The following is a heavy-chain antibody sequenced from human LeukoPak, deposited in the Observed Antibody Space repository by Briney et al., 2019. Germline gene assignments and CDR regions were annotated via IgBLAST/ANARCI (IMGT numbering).Heavy chain of an antibody. CDR1: GFTFSSYT. Sequence: GGSLRLSCAASGFTFSSYTMSWVRQAPGKGLEWVSAISGSGGSTYYADSVKGRFTNSRDNSKNTLYPQMNSLRAEDTAVYYCARAARGCSSTSCYANAFDIWGQGTMVTVSS. J-gene: IGHJ3*02. D-gene: IGHD2-2*01. CDR3: ARAARGCSSTSCYANAFDI. CDR2: ISGSGGST. V-gene: IGHV3-23*01.